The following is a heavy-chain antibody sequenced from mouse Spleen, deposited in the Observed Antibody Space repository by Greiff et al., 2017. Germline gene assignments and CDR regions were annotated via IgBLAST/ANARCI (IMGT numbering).Heavy chain of an antibody. D-gene: IGHD2-3*01. CDR2: ISSGGSYT. CDR1: GFTFSSYA. CDR3: ARQGAWLLSMDY. V-gene: IGHV5-9-3*01. J-gene: IGHJ4*01. Sequence: EVKLVESGGGLVKPGGSLKLSCAASGFTFSSYAMSWVRQTPEKRLEWVATISSGGSYTYYPDSVKGRFTISRDNAKNTLYLQMSSLRSEDTAMYYCARQGAWLLSMDYWGQGTSVTVSS.